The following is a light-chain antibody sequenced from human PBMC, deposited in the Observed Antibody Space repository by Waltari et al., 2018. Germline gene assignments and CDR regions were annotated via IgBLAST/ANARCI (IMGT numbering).Light chain of an antibody. V-gene: IGKV1-39*01. Sequence: KMTQSPSSLSASVGDTVTITCRASKSVSRYLNWYQQRPGEAPNLLIYTASNLQGGVPSRFSGSGSGTDFTLTIDSLQPEDFATYYCQQSDGIPFTFGQGTKLEVK. CDR3: QQSDGIPFT. J-gene: IGKJ2*01. CDR2: TAS. CDR1: KSVSRY.